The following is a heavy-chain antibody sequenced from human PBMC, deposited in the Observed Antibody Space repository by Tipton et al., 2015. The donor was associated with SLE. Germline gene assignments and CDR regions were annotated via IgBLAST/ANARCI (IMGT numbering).Heavy chain of an antibody. CDR3: AKGVLRIPEIASGGTGCPEN. D-gene: IGHD6-13*01. CDR2: IRYDGTNK. Sequence: QVQLVQSGGGVVQPGGSLRLSCAASGFTFTTYGMHWVRQAPGKGLAWVAFIRYDGTNKYYADSVKGRFTISRDNSKNTVFLQMNSLRAEDTAVYYCAKGVLRIPEIASGGTGCPENWGQGTLVTVSS. V-gene: IGHV3-30*02. J-gene: IGHJ4*02. CDR1: GFTFTTYG.